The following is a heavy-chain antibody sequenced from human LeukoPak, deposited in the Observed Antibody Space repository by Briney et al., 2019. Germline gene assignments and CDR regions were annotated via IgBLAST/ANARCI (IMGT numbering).Heavy chain of an antibody. CDR2: IKSKTNGGTI. J-gene: IGHJ4*02. CDR1: GFTFSNAW. CDR3: ARVRKDYGDYYFNY. V-gene: IGHV3-15*01. D-gene: IGHD4-17*01. Sequence: PGGSLRLSCAASGFTFSNAWMTWVRQAPGKGLEWIARIKSKTNGGTIDYAAPVKGRFTISRDDSKDTLYLQMNSLRAEDTAVYYCARVRKDYGDYYFNYWGQGTLVTVSS.